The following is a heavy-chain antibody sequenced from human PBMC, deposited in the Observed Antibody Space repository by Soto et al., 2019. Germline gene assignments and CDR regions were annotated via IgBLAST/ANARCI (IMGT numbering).Heavy chain of an antibody. Sequence: QVQLQESGPGLVKPSQTLSLACTVSDGSVSRGGYYWSWLRQSPGKGLEWIGNLYYTGRTSYNPSLKSRVTISLETSKRQFSLRLSSVSAADTALYYCAREGSYHDFDYWGQGALVTVSS. V-gene: IGHV4-31*03. CDR2: LYYTGRT. J-gene: IGHJ4*02. CDR1: DGSVSRGGYY. D-gene: IGHD1-26*01. CDR3: AREGSYHDFDY.